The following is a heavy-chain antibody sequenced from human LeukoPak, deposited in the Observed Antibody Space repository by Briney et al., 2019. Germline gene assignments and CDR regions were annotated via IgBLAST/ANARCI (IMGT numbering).Heavy chain of an antibody. CDR3: ARGYDYGDYGVVE. D-gene: IGHD4-17*01. CDR2: IWYDGSNK. V-gene: IGHV3-33*01. Sequence: PGGSLRLSCAASGFTFSNYGMHWVRQAPGKGLEGVAVIWYDGSNKYYSDSVRGRFTISRDNSKNTLYLQMNSLRAEDTAVYYCARGYDYGDYGVVEWGQGTLVTVSS. CDR1: GFTFSNYG. J-gene: IGHJ4*02.